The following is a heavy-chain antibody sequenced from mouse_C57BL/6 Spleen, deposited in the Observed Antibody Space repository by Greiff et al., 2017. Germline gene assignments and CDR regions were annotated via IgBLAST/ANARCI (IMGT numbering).Heavy chain of an antibody. Sequence: QVQLQQSGPGLVAPSQSLSISCTVSGFSLTSYGVSWVRQPPGQGLEWLGVIWGDGSTNYYSALISRKGIRKDNSKGQIFLKLNSLQTGDTATDDCAKDGFYAYGYAMDYWGQGTSVTVSA. V-gene: IGHV2-3*01. CDR1: GFSLTSYG. J-gene: IGHJ4*01. D-gene: IGHD2-2*01. CDR3: AKDGFYAYGYAMDY. CDR2: IWGDGST.